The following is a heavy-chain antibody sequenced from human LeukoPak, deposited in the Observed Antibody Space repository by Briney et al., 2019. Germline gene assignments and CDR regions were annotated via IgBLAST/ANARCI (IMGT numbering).Heavy chain of an antibody. J-gene: IGHJ4*02. Sequence: GGSLRLSCAASGFTFSSYWMHWVRQAPGKGLEWVSSISSSSSYIYYADSVKGRFTISRDNAKNSLYLQMNSLRAEDTAVYYCAREVQLERLGFGKEGSAFDYWGQGTLVTVSS. CDR3: AREVQLERLGFGKEGSAFDY. CDR1: GFTFSSYW. CDR2: ISSSSSYI. D-gene: IGHD1-1*01. V-gene: IGHV3-21*01.